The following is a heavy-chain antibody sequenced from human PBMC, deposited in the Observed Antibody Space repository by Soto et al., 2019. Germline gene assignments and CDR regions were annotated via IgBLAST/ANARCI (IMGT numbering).Heavy chain of an antibody. CDR1: GYTFTGYY. J-gene: IGHJ6*02. D-gene: IGHD6-19*01. CDR2: INPNSGGT. Sequence: SVKVSCKSSGYTFTGYYMHWVRQAPVQGLEWMGWINPNSGGTNYAQKFQGRVTMTRDTSISTAYMELSRLRSDDTAVYYCAREDSSGSYYYGMDVWGQGTTV. V-gene: IGHV1-2*02. CDR3: AREDSSGSYYYGMDV.